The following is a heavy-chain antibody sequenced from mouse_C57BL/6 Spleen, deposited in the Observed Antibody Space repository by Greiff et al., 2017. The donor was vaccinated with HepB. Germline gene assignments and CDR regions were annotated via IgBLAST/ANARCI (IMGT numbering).Heavy chain of an antibody. CDR1: GYTFTSYW. CDR2: INPSNGGT. CDR3: ARDYGSSYDWYFDV. Sequence: QVQLKQPGTELVKPGASVKLSCKASGYTFTSYWMHWVKQRPGQGLEWIGNINPSNGGTNYNEKFKSKATLTVDKSSSTAYMQRSSLTSEDSAVYYCARDYGSSYDWYFDVWGTGTTVTVSS. V-gene: IGHV1-53*01. D-gene: IGHD1-1*01. J-gene: IGHJ1*03.